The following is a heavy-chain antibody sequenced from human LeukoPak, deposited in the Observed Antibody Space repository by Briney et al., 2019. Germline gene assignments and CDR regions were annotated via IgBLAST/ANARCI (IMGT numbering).Heavy chain of an antibody. CDR2: ISSSSSYI. V-gene: IGHV3-11*06. D-gene: IGHD3-9*01. J-gene: IGHJ4*02. Sequence: GGSLRLSCAASGFTFSDYYMSWIRQAPGKGLEWVSYISSSSSYINYADSVKGRFTISRDNAKNSLYLQMNSLRAEDTAVYYCARDRYILTGYYYFDYWGQGTLVAVSS. CDR1: GFTFSDYY. CDR3: ARDRYILTGYYYFDY.